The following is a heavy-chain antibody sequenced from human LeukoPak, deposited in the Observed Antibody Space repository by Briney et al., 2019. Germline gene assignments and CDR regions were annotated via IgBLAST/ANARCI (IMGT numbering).Heavy chain of an antibody. Sequence: ASVKVSCMASGYTFTSYYMHWVRQAPGQGLEWMGIINPSGGSTSYAQKFQGRVTMTRDTSTSTVYMELSSLRSEDTAVYYCARAPRHIVVVPAEGPWGQGTLVTVSS. D-gene: IGHD2-2*01. CDR1: GYTFTSYY. J-gene: IGHJ5*02. CDR2: INPSGGST. CDR3: ARAPRHIVVVPAEGP. V-gene: IGHV1-46*01.